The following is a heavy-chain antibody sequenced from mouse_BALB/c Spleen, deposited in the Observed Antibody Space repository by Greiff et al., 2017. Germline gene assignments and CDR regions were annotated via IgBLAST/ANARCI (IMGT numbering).Heavy chain of an antibody. CDR2: IAPGSGST. CDR1: GYTFTSYW. J-gene: IGHJ4*01. CDR3: ARWSYPGDAMDY. V-gene: IGHV1S41*01. Sequence: DLVKPGASVKLSCKASGYTFTSYWINWIKQRPGQGLERIGRIAPGSGSTYYNEMFKGKATLTVDTSSSTAYIQLSSLSSEDSAVYFCARWSYPGDAMDYWGQGTSVTVSS.